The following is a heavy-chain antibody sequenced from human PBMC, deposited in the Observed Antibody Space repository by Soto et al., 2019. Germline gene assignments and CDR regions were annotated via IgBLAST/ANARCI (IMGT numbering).Heavy chain of an antibody. CDR1: GGSISSYY. Sequence: QVQLQESGPGLVKPSETLSLTCTVSGGSISSYYWSWIRQPPGKGLEWIGYIYYSGSTNYNPSLKSRVTISVDTSKNQFSLKLSSVTAAHTAVYYCARVRSGYDDYWGQGTLVTVSS. CDR3: ARVRSGYDDY. CDR2: IYYSGST. D-gene: IGHD5-12*01. V-gene: IGHV4-59*01. J-gene: IGHJ4*02.